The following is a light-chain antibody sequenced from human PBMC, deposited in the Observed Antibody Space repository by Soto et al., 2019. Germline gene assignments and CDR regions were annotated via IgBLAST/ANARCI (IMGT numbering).Light chain of an antibody. V-gene: IGLV2-11*01. J-gene: IGLJ1*01. CDR2: DVS. CDR1: SSDVAGYNY. Sequence: QSALTQPRSVSGSPGQSVTISCTGTSSDVAGYNYVSWYQQHPGKAPKLMIYDVSKRPSGVPDRFSGSKSGNTASLTNSGLQAEDEADNTCCSYAGSDTYVYGTGTKVTVL. CDR3: CSYAGSDTYV.